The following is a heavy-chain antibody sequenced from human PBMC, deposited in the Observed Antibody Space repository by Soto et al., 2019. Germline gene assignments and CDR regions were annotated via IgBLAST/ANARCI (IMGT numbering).Heavy chain of an antibody. D-gene: IGHD3-22*01. CDR1: GFTFSSYG. Sequence: VQLVESGGGVVQPGRSLRLSCAVSGFTFSSYGMHWVRQAPGKGLEWVAVISYDGSNKYYADSVKGRFTISRDNSKNTLYLQMNSLRAEDTAVYYCARQIYDTSCYYIDYWGQGTLVTVSS. V-gene: IGHV3-30*03. CDR2: ISYDGSNK. J-gene: IGHJ4*02. CDR3: ARQIYDTSCYYIDY.